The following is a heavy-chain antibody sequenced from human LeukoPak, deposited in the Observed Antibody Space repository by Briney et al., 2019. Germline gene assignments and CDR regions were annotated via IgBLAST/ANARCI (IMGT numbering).Heavy chain of an antibody. J-gene: IGHJ4*02. D-gene: IGHD5-24*01. CDR2: IWYDGSNI. V-gene: IGHV3-33*01. Sequence: GGFLRLSCAASGFTFSSYDMHWVRQAPGKGLEWVAVIWYDGSNINYGDSVKGRFAISRDNSRNTLYLQMNSLRAEDTALYYCAREPTTLNGYSVSRRHHYFDHWGQGALVIVSS. CDR1: GFTFSSYD. CDR3: AREPTTLNGYSVSRRHHYFDH.